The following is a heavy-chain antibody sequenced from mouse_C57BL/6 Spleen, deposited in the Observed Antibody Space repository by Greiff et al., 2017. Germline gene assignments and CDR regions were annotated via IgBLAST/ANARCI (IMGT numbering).Heavy chain of an antibody. Sequence: VEPGASVKISCKASGYTFTDYYMNWVKQSHGKSLEWIGDINPNNGGTSYNQKFKGKATLTVDKSSSTAYMELRSLTSEDSAVYYCARELCDYWGQGTTLTVSS. D-gene: IGHD1-3*01. CDR2: INPNNGGT. V-gene: IGHV1-26*01. CDR3: ARELCDY. CDR1: GYTFTDYY. J-gene: IGHJ2*01.